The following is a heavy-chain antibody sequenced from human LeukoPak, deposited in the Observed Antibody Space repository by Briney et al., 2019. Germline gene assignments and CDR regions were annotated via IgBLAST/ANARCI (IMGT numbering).Heavy chain of an antibody. D-gene: IGHD3-22*01. CDR1: GGTFSSYA. V-gene: IGHV1-69*05. J-gene: IGHJ4*02. Sequence: SVKVSCKASGGTFSSYAISWVRQAPGQGLEWMGRIIPVFGTANYAQKFQGRVTITTDESTSTAYMELSSLRSKDTAVYYCARAARVRYYDSSGYYSFDYWGQGTLVTVSS. CDR3: ARAARVRYYDSSGYYSFDY. CDR2: IIPVFGTA.